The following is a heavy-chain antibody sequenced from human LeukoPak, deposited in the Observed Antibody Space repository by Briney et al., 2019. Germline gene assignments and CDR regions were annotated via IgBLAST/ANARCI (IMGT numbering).Heavy chain of an antibody. CDR1: GSTFSSYA. D-gene: IGHD6-6*01. J-gene: IGHJ4*02. CDR3: AKGERDIAAPLY. V-gene: IGHV3-23*01. CDR2: ISGSGGST. Sequence: GGSLRLSCAASGSTFSSYAMSWVRQATGKGLEWVSAISGSGGSTYYADSVKGRFTISRDNSKNTLYLQMNSLRAEDTAVYYCAKGERDIAAPLYWGQGTLVTVSS.